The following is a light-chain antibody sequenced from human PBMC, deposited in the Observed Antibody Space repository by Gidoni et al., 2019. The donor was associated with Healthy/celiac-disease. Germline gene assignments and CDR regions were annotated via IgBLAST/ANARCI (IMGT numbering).Light chain of an antibody. V-gene: IGKV3-11*01. CDR1: QSVSSY. Sequence: EIVLTQSPATLSLSPGERATLSCRASQSVSSYLAWYQQKPGQAPRLLIYEASNRATGIPARFSGSGSGTDFTLTISSLEPEDFAVYYCQQRSAFXQXTRLEIK. CDR2: EAS. J-gene: IGKJ5*01. CDR3: QQRSA.